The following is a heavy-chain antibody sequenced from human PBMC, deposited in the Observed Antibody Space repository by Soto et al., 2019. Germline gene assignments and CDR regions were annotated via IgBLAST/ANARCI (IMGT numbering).Heavy chain of an antibody. J-gene: IGHJ4*02. CDR2: ITHSGDST. V-gene: IGHV3-23*01. CDR3: ARDPDIVLVPADRVSIDY. D-gene: IGHD2-2*01. Sequence: PGGSLRLSCAASGFTFSNFALSWVRQAPGEGLEWVSGITHSGDSTYYADSVKGRFTISRDNSRNTQYLQMNSLRAEDTAVYYCARDPDIVLVPADRVSIDYWGQGTLVTVSS. CDR1: GFTFSNFA.